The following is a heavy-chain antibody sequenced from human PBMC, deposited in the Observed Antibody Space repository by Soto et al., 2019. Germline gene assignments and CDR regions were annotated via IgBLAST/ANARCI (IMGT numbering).Heavy chain of an antibody. J-gene: IGHJ6*02. Sequence: GGSLRLSCAASGFTFSSYAMHWVRQAPGKGLEWVAVISYDGSNKYYADSVKGRFTISRDNSKNTLYLQMNSLRAEDTAVYYCIAAAGTSGWTGMDVWRHGPTVTVS. V-gene: IGHV3-30-3*01. D-gene: IGHD6-13*01. CDR3: IAAAGTSGWTGMDV. CDR1: GFTFSSYA. CDR2: ISYDGSNK.